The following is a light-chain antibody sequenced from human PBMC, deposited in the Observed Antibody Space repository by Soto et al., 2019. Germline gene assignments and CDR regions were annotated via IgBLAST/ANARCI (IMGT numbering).Light chain of an antibody. CDR1: SSDVGGYKY. J-gene: IGLJ2*01. V-gene: IGLV2-11*01. Sequence: QSALTQPRSVSGSPGQSVTISCTGTSSDVGGYKYVSWYQQHPGKAPKLMIYDVRKRPSGVPDRFSGSKSGNTASLTISGLQTEDEADYYCCSYAGSYTVVFGGGTKLTVL. CDR3: CSYAGSYTVV. CDR2: DVR.